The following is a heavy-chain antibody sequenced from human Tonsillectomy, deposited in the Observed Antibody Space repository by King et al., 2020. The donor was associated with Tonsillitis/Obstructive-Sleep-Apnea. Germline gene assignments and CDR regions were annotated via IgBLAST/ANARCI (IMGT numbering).Heavy chain of an antibody. CDR1: GFSLSTSGVG. CDR2: IYWDDGK. J-gene: IGHJ4*02. D-gene: IGHD6-13*01. V-gene: IGHV2-5*02. CDR3: SHSPPYIAAAGTAWDY. Sequence: TLKESGPTLVKPTQTLTLTRTFSGFSLSTSGVGVGWIRQPPGKALEWLALIYWDDGKRYSPSLKSRLTITKDTSKNQVVLTMTNMDPVDTATYYCSHSPPYIAAAGTAWDYWGQGTLVTVSS.